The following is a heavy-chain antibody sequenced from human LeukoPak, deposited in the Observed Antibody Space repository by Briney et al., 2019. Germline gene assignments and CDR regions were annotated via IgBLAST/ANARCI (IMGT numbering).Heavy chain of an antibody. D-gene: IGHD4/OR15-4a*01. J-gene: IGHJ4*02. V-gene: IGHV1-18*01. CDR3: ARMGDYHLVSFFDY. CDR2: VSAYDGHT. CDR1: GYTFTSYG. Sequence: ASVKVSCKASGYTFTSYGISWVRQAPGQGLEWMGWVSAYDGHTNYTQKFQGRVTMTTDTSTSTVYMELRSLRSDDTAVYYCARMGDYHLVSFFDYWGQGTPVTVSS.